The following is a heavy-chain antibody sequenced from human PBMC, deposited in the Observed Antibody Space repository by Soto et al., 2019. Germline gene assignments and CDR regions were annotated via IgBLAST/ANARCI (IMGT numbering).Heavy chain of an antibody. V-gene: IGHV3-74*01. CDR3: TIWFMTRPPRTCTY. Sequence: GGSLRLSCAASGFIFKMYWMHWVRQSPGKGLVWISRIYNDGTYSDYADSVRGRFTISRDNVNDTLYLQMNNLRAEDSGLYYCTIWFMTRPPRTCTYWAQGT. CDR1: GFIFKMYW. J-gene: IGHJ4*02. CDR2: IYNDGTYS. D-gene: IGHD3-10*01.